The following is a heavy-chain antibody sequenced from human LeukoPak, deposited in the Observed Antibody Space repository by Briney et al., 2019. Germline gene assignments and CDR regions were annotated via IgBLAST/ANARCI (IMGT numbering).Heavy chain of an antibody. J-gene: IGHJ2*01. V-gene: IGHV3-30*02. D-gene: IGHD6-13*01. CDR2: IRFDGTET. CDR3: VRDLYTSSRYFDL. CDR1: GFIFSHYG. Sequence: GGSLRLSCAASGFIFSHYGMHWVHQAPGKGLEWVTYIRFDGTETHYEDSVKGRFTISRDDSRSTLYLQLKSLRIEDTAVYYCVRDLYTSSRYFDLWGRGALVRVSS.